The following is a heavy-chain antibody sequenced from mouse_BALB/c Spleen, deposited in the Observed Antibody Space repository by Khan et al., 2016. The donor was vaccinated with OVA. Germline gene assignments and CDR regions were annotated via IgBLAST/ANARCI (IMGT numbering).Heavy chain of an antibody. CDR1: GYSITSGYG. CDR3: ARTARIKY. D-gene: IGHD1-2*01. J-gene: IGHJ2*01. V-gene: IGHV3-2*02. Sequence: DVQLQESGPGLVKPSQSLSLTCTVTGYSITSGYGWNWIRQFPGNKLEWMGYISYSGSTNYNPSLKSRISITRDTSKNQFFMQLNSVTTEDTATYYCARTARIKYWGQGTTLTVSS. CDR2: ISYSGST.